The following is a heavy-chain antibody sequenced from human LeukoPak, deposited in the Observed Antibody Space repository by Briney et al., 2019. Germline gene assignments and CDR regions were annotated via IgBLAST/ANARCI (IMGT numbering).Heavy chain of an antibody. D-gene: IGHD4-23*01. Sequence: SETLSLTCTVSSGSISTYYWSWIRQPAGKGLEWIGRIYTSGSTNYNPSLKSRVTMSVDTSKNQFPLKLSSVTAADTAVYYCARAKDSYRGNDAFDIWGQGTMVTVSS. CDR2: IYTSGST. CDR1: SGSISTYY. CDR3: ARAKDSYRGNDAFDI. J-gene: IGHJ3*02. V-gene: IGHV4-4*07.